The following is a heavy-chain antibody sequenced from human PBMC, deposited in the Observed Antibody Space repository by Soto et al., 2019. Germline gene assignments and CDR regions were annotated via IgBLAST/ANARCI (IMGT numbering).Heavy chain of an antibody. CDR3: AKDHNVEFDYYFDY. J-gene: IGHJ4*02. Sequence: PGGSLRLSCAASGFTFSSYGMHWVRQAPGKGLEWVAVISYDGSNKYYADSVKGRFTISRDNSKNTLYLQMNSLRAEDTAVYYGAKDHNVEFDYYFDYWGQGTLVT. V-gene: IGHV3-30*18. CDR2: ISYDGSNK. CDR1: GFTFSSYG. D-gene: IGHD3-9*01.